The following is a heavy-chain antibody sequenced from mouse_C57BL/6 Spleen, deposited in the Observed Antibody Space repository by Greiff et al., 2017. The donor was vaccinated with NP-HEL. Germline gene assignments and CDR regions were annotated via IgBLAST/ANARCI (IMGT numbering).Heavy chain of an antibody. CDR3: AREVTTVLVERAMDY. J-gene: IGHJ4*01. D-gene: IGHD1-1*01. CDR1: GYTFTSYW. V-gene: IGHV1-64*01. Sequence: QVQLQQPGAELVKPGASVKLSCKASGYTFTSYWMHWVKQRPGQGLEWIGMIHPNSGSTNYNEKFKSKATLTVDKSSSTAYMQLSSLTSEDSAVYYCAREVTTVLVERAMDYWGQGTSGTVSS. CDR2: IHPNSGST.